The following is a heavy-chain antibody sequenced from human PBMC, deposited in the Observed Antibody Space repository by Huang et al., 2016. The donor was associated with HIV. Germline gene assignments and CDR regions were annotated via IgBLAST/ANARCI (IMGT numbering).Heavy chain of an antibody. V-gene: IGHV3-7*04. J-gene: IGHJ6*02. CDR1: GFTFRSYW. D-gene: IGHD3-3*01. CDR3: ARGGAPYYDFWSGGHHYGMDV. CDR2: IKQDGSEE. Sequence: EVQLVESGGGLVQPGGSLRLSCAASGFTFRSYWMSWVRQSPGKGLEWVANIKQDGSEEYYVDSVKGRLTISRDNVKNALYLQMYSLRVEDTAIYYCARGGAPYYDFWSGGHHYGMDVWGQGTTVTVSS.